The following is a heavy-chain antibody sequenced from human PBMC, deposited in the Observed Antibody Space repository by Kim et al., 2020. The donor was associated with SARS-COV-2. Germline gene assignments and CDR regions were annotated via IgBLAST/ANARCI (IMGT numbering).Heavy chain of an antibody. D-gene: IGHD2-15*01. Sequence: GGSLRLSCAASGFTFSSYSMNWVRQAPGKGLEWVSYISSSSSTIYYADSVKGRFTISRDNAKNSLYLQMNSLRDEDTAVYYCARDYVDCSGGSCYSGYAYWGQGTLVTVSS. CDR3: ARDYVDCSGGSCYSGYAY. J-gene: IGHJ4*02. CDR2: ISSSSSTI. CDR1: GFTFSSYS. V-gene: IGHV3-48*02.